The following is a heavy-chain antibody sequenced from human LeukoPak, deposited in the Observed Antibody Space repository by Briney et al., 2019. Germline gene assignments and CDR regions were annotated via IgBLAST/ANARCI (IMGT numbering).Heavy chain of an antibody. CDR3: ARGLLTDYYDSSGHGY. D-gene: IGHD3-22*01. CDR1: GGSISGGGYC. Sequence: SQTLSLTCTVSGGSISGGGYCWSWIRQPAGKGLVWIGRIYTSGSTNYNPSLKSRVTISVDRSKNQFSLKLSSVTAADTAVYYCARGLLTDYYDSSGHGYWGQGTLVTVSS. CDR2: IYTSGST. V-gene: IGHV4-61*02. J-gene: IGHJ4*02.